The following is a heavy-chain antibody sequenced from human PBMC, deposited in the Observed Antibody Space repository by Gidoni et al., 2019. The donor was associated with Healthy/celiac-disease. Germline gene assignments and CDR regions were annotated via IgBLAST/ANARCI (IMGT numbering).Heavy chain of an antibody. J-gene: IGHJ5*02. CDR2: ISAYNGNT. Sequence: QVQLVQSGAEVKKPGASVKVSCKASGYTFTRYGISWVRQAPGQGLEWMGWISAYNGNTNYAQKLQGRVTMTTDTSTSTAYMELRSLRSDDTAVYYCARLRYYDFWSGYYTMNWFDPWGQGTLVTVSS. CDR3: ARLRYYDFWSGYYTMNWFDP. D-gene: IGHD3-3*01. V-gene: IGHV1-18*01. CDR1: GYTFTRYG.